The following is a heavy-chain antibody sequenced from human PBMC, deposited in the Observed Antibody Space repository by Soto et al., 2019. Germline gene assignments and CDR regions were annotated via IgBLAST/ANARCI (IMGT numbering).Heavy chain of an antibody. CDR2: MYHSGNT. J-gene: IGHJ4*01. CDR1: GGSIISSNHY. Sequence: PSETLSLTCTVAGGSIISSNHYWAWIRQPPGEGLEWIGSMYHSGNTYYNPSLNSRVTISVDTSKNQFSLKLSSVTAADTALYYCAIHYFDSWTGPYTAVFYFVSWRHGLLVT. D-gene: IGHD3-9*01. V-gene: IGHV4-39*01. CDR3: AIHYFDSWTGPYTAVFYFVS.